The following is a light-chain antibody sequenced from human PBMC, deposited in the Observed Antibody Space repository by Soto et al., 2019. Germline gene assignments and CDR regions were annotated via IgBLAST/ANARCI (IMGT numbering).Light chain of an antibody. Sequence: IEVTQSPSSLAASLGDRVTITCRASQAIGTYVNWYRQKSGAAPELLIYDASTLQSGVPSRFRGGASGTDFTLTISSLQLDDFATYYCQQSYNTPLTLGQGTKVYIK. CDR3: QQSYNTPLT. CDR1: QAIGTY. J-gene: IGKJ1*01. CDR2: DAS. V-gene: IGKV1-39*01.